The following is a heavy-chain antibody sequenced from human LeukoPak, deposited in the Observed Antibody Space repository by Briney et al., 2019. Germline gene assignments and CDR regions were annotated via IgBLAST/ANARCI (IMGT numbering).Heavy chain of an antibody. V-gene: IGHV4-31*03. CDR2: IYYSGST. D-gene: IGHD4-11*01. CDR3: ARRAKLYDYGNLE. Sequence: TLSLTCTVSGGSISSGGYYWSWIRQHPGKGLEWIGYIYYSGSTYCNPSLKSRVTISVDTSKNQFSLKLSSVTAADTAVYYCARRAKLYDYGNLEWGQGTLVTVSS. J-gene: IGHJ4*02. CDR1: GGSISSGGYY.